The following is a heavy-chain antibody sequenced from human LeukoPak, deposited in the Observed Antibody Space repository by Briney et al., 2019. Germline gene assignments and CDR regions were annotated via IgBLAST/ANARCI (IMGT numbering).Heavy chain of an antibody. CDR1: GGSISSGGYS. J-gene: IGHJ4*02. CDR2: IYHSGST. D-gene: IGHD3-22*01. V-gene: IGHV4-30-2*01. Sequence: PSETLSLTCAVSGGSISSGGYSWSWLRQPPGTGLEWIGYIYHSGSTYYNPSLKSRVTISVDTSKNQFSLKLSSVTAADTAVYYCARGPRIDSSGYRYYFDYWGQGTLVTVSS. CDR3: ARGPRIDSSGYRYYFDY.